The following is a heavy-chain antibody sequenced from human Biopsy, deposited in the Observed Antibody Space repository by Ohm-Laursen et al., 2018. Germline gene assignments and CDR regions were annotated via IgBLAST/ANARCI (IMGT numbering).Heavy chain of an antibody. Sequence: GTLSLTCTVSGGSISSDYWSWIRQPPGKGLEWIGNIYYDGITYYNPSLKSRVAMSVDTSKNQFSLGLTSVTAADTAVYYCARVAGGYAYYYGMDVWGQGTTVIVSS. J-gene: IGHJ6*02. V-gene: IGHV4-59*04. CDR2: IYYDGIT. D-gene: IGHD5-12*01. CDR1: GGSISSDY. CDR3: ARVAGGYAYYYGMDV.